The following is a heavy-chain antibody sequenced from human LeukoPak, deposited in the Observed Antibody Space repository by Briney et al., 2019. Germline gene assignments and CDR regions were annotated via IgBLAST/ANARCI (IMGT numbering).Heavy chain of an antibody. D-gene: IGHD3-16*02. V-gene: IGHV3-23*01. CDR3: ARGEIMITFGGVIAPFDY. CDR1: GFIFSNYA. CDR2: ISGSGGST. J-gene: IGHJ4*02. Sequence: PGGSLRLSCAASGFIFSNYAMSWVRQAPGRGLEWVSAISGSGGSTYFAISVKGRFTVSRDNSNNALYLQMNSLRAEDTAVYYCARGEIMITFGGVIAPFDYWGQGTLVTVSS.